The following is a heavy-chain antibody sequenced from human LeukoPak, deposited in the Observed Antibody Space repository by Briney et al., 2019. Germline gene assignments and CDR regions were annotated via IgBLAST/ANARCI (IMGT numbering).Heavy chain of an antibody. J-gene: IGHJ4*02. D-gene: IGHD6-19*01. CDR3: ARGTLYSGWSFYLDY. V-gene: IGHV4-4*07. CDR2: IYTSGST. CDR1: GDFLSNFY. Sequence: SETLSLTCTVSGDFLSNFYWSWIRQPAGKGLEWIGRIYTSGSTNYNPSLKSRVTMSVDTSKNQFSLKLSSVTAADTAVYYCARGTLYSGWSFYLDYWGQGTLVTVSS.